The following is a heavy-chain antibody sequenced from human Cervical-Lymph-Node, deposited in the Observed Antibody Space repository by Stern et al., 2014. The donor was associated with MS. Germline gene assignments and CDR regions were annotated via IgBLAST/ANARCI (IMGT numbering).Heavy chain of an antibody. CDR3: ARDRGCSGGSCYPSYYYYYGMDV. D-gene: IGHD2-15*01. J-gene: IGHJ6*02. Sequence: VQLVESGGGVVQPGRSLRLSCAASGFTFSNYGMHWVRQAPGKGLEWGAVIWYAGSNKYYADSVKGRFTISRDNSKNTLYLQMNSLRAEDTAVYYCARDRGCSGGSCYPSYYYYYGMDVWGQGTTVTVSS. V-gene: IGHV3-33*01. CDR1: GFTFSNYG. CDR2: IWYAGSNK.